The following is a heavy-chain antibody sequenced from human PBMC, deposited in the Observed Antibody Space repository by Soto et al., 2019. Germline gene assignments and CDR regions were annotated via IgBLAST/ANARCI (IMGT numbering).Heavy chain of an antibody. CDR3: ARRRTGTYGGKWFDP. D-gene: IGHD1-26*01. Sequence: PSETLSLTCIVSGGSVASASYYWGWIRQPPGKGLQWIGYISYSGTANYNPSLKSRVTMSLDTSKNQISLELKSVTAADTAVYYCARRRTGTYGGKWFDPWGQGTLVTVSS. CDR1: GGSVASASYY. CDR2: ISYSGTA. J-gene: IGHJ5*02. V-gene: IGHV4-61*01.